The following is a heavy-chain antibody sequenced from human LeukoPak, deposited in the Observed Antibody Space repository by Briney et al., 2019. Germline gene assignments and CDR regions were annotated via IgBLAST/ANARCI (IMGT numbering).Heavy chain of an antibody. CDR2: IYHSGST. D-gene: IGHD2-2*01. Sequence: PSETLSLTCAVSGGSISSSNWWSWVRQPPGKGLEWIGEIYHSGSTNYNPSLKSRVTISVDKSKNQFSLKLSSVTAADTAVYYCARIQSSVVPAAMHSEISFDYWGQGTLVTVSS. CDR3: ARIQSSVVPAAMHSEISFDY. J-gene: IGHJ4*02. V-gene: IGHV4-4*02. CDR1: GGSISSSNW.